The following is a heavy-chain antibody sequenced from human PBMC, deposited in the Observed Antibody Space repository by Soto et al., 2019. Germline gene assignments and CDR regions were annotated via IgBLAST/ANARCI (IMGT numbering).Heavy chain of an antibody. J-gene: IGHJ6*02. Sequence: EVQLVESGGGLVKPGGSLRLSCAASGFTFSSYSMNWVRQAPGKGLEWVSSISSSSSYIYYADSVKGRFTISRDNAKNSLDLQMNSLRAEDTAVYYCARGDRDGYNYVLYYSYYGMDVWGQGTTVTVSS. D-gene: IGHD5-12*01. CDR3: ARGDRDGYNYVLYYSYYGMDV. CDR2: ISSSSSYI. V-gene: IGHV3-21*01. CDR1: GFTFSSYS.